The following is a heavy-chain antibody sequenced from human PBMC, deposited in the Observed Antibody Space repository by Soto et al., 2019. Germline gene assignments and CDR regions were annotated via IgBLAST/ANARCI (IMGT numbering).Heavy chain of an antibody. Sequence: SETLSLTCTVSGGSISSGDYYWSWIRQPPGKGLEWIGYIYYSGSTYYNPSLKSRVTISVDTSKNQFSLKLSSVTAADTAVYYCARGLRYFDWLLYGFDYWGQGTLVTVSS. CDR1: GGSISSGDYY. CDR3: ARGLRYFDWLLYGFDY. CDR2: IYYSGST. D-gene: IGHD3-9*01. J-gene: IGHJ4*02. V-gene: IGHV4-30-4*01.